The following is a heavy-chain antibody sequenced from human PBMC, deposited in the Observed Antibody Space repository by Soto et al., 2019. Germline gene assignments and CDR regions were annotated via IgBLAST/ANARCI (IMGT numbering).Heavy chain of an antibody. D-gene: IGHD6-25*01. Sequence: QVQLQESGPGLVKPSETLSLTCTVSGVSISSYYWNWIRQTPRKGLEWIGYIYYTGSTYYNPSLRGRVNLSTDTSQSQFALNLASVTTADTGVYYCGSRRVGFPFDCWGQGTLVTVSS. V-gene: IGHV4-59*01. CDR1: GVSISSYY. CDR2: IYYTGST. CDR3: GSRRVGFPFDC. J-gene: IGHJ4*02.